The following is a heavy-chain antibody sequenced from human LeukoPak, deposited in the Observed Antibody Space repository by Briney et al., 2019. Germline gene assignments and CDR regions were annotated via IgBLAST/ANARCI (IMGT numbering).Heavy chain of an antibody. J-gene: IGHJ4*02. CDR1: GYTFTSYG. D-gene: IGHD3-10*01. Sequence: ASVKVSCKASGYTFTSYGISWVRQAPGQGLEWMGWISAYNGNTNYALKLQGRVTMTTDTSTSTAYMELRSLRSDDTAVYYCARDRVLLWFGEFPPGSYWGQGTLVTVSS. CDR3: ARDRVLLWFGEFPPGSY. V-gene: IGHV1-18*01. CDR2: ISAYNGNT.